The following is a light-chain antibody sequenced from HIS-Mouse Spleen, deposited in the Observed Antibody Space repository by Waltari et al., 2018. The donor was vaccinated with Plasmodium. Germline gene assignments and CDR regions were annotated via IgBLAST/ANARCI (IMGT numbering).Light chain of an antibody. CDR2: DNN. Sequence: QSVLTQPPSVSAAPGQKVTISCSGSSSNIGNNYVSWYQQLLETAPKRRIYDNNKRPTGMPDRFAGSKSGTSATLGITGLQTGDEADDYWGTGDSSLSAVVFGGGTKLTVL. CDR3: GTGDSSLSAVV. CDR1: SSNIGNNY. V-gene: IGLV1-51*01. J-gene: IGLJ2*01.